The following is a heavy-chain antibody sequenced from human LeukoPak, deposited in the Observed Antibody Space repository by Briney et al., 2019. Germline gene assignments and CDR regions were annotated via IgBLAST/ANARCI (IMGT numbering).Heavy chain of an antibody. CDR1: GFTFSDYS. D-gene: IGHD5/OR15-5a*01. CDR3: AKSRSVSNYKGMDV. Sequence: GGSLRLSCPASGFTFSDYSMSWVRQAPGKGLEWVSSISSSSDYIYYADSVKGRFTISRDNARNSLYLQMNSLRAEDTAVYYCAKSRSVSNYKGMDVWGQGTTVTVSS. J-gene: IGHJ6*02. CDR2: ISSSSDYI. V-gene: IGHV3-21*01.